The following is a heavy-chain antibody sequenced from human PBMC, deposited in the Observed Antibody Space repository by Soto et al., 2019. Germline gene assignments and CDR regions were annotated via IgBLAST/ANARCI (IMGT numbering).Heavy chain of an antibody. Sequence: QLQLRESGSRLVKPSQTLSLTCAVSGGSLTRGTYSWNWIRQPPGKGLEWIGYIFPSGTTYYNPSLKSRVSISIDVSKNQFSLNLRSLTAADTAVYYCARGREFDSWGQGTLVTVSS. CDR1: GGSLTRGTYS. J-gene: IGHJ4*02. CDR3: ARGREFDS. V-gene: IGHV4-30-2*01. CDR2: IFPSGTT.